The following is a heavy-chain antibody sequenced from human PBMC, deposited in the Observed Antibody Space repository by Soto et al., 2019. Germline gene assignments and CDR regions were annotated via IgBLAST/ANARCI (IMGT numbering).Heavy chain of an antibody. CDR1: GFTFSSYA. J-gene: IGHJ4*02. V-gene: IGHV3-23*01. Sequence: EVQLLESGGGLVQPGGSLRLSCAASGFTFSSYAVSWVRQAPGKGLEWVSAISGSGGSTYYADSVKGRFTISRDNSKNTLSLQMTSLRAEDTAVYYCARRSSGWYFDYGGQGTLVTVSS. D-gene: IGHD6-19*01. CDR2: ISGSGGST. CDR3: ARRSSGWYFDY.